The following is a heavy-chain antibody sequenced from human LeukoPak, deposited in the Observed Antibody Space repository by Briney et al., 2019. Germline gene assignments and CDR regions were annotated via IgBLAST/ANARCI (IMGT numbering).Heavy chain of an antibody. CDR1: GFTLSSYG. D-gene: IGHD3-3*01. CDR3: AKDQSAGVRFLEWLLYRSLDY. CDR2: IRYDGSNK. Sequence: GGSLRLSCAASGFTLSSYGMHWVRQAPGKGLEWVAFIRYDGSNKYYADSVKGRFTISRDNSKNTLYLQMNSLRAEDTAVYYCAKDQSAGVRFLEWLLYRSLDYWGQGTLVTVSS. V-gene: IGHV3-30*02. J-gene: IGHJ4*02.